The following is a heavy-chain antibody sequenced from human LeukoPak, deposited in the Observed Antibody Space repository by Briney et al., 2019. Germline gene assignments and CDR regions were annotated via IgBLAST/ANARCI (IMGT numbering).Heavy chain of an antibody. CDR3: ASNTVIWFGEF. CDR1: GYTFTSYY. D-gene: IGHD3-10*01. J-gene: IGHJ4*02. CDR2: INPGGGST. V-gene: IGHV1-46*01. Sequence: ASVKVSCKASGYTFTSYYIHWVRQAPGQGLEWMGIINPGGGSTSFAPKFQGRGTMTRDTSTSAVYMELSSLRSEDTAVYYCASNTVIWFGEFWDQGTLVTVSS.